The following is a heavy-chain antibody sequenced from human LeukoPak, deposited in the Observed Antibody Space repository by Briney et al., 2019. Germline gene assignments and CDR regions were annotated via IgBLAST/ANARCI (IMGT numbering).Heavy chain of an antibody. CDR1: GGSISSGGYY. D-gene: IGHD3-9*01. CDR3: ARATIYEQLVDY. CDR2: IYHSGST. J-gene: IGHJ4*02. V-gene: IGHV4-30-2*01. Sequence: NPSETLSLTCTVSGGSISSGGYYWRWIRQPPGKGLGWIGYIYHSGSTYYNPSLKSRVTISVDRSKNQFSLKLSSVTAADTAVYYCARATIYEQLVDYWGQGTLVTVSS.